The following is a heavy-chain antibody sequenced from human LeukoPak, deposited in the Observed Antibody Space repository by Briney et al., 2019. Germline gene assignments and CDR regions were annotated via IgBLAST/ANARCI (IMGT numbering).Heavy chain of an antibody. D-gene: IGHD1-26*01. CDR1: GFTFSDHY. CDR2: IKQDGSEK. V-gene: IGHV3-7*01. J-gene: IGHJ4*02. Sequence: GGSLRLSCAASGFTFSDHYMDWVRQAPGKGLEWVANIKQDGSEKYYVDSVKGRFTISRDNAKNSLYLQMNSLRAEDTAVYYCARDKIVGATLLDYWGQGTLVTVSS. CDR3: ARDKIVGATLLDY.